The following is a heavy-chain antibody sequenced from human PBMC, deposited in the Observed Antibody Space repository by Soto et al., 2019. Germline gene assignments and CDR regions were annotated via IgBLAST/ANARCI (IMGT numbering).Heavy chain of an antibody. D-gene: IGHD6-6*01. CDR2: MNPNSGNT. CDR3: ARTGKQLVTYYYYRAV. Sequence: ASVKVSCKASGYTFTSYDINWVRQATGQGLEWMGWMNPNSGNTGYAQKFQGRVTMTRNTSISTAYMELRSLRSEDTAVYYCARTGKQLVTYYYYRAVWGKGTTVTVSS. CDR1: GYTFTSYD. J-gene: IGHJ6*03. V-gene: IGHV1-8*01.